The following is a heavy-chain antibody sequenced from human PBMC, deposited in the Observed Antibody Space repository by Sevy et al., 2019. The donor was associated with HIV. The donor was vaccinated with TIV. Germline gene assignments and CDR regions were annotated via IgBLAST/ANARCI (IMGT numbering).Heavy chain of an antibody. D-gene: IGHD3-10*01. Sequence: ASVKVSCKASGGTFSSYAISWVRQAPGQGLEWMGGIIPIFGTANYAQKFQGRVTITADESTCTAYMELSSLRSEDTAVYYCERESYGSGCEEVFDYWGQGTLITVSS. CDR3: ERESYGSGCEEVFDY. J-gene: IGHJ4*02. CDR2: IIPIFGTA. V-gene: IGHV1-69*13. CDR1: GGTFSSYA.